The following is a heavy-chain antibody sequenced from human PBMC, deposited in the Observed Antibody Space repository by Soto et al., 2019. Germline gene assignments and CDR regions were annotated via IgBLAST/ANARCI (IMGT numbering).Heavy chain of an antibody. CDR2: IYYSGST. V-gene: IGHV4-59*01. Sequence: SSETLSLTCTVSGGSISSYYWSWIRQPPGKGLEWIGYIYYSGSTNYNPSLKSRVTISVDTSKNQFSLKLSSVTAADTAVYYCARGGSGMATQQYYYYGMDVWGQGSTVTVSS. CDR1: GGSISSYY. CDR3: ARGGSGMATQQYYYYGMDV. D-gene: IGHD3-10*01. J-gene: IGHJ6*02.